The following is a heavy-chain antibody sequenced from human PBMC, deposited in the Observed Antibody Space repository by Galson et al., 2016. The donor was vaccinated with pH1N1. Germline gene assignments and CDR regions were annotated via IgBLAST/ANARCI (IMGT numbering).Heavy chain of an antibody. Sequence: TLSLTCTVSGGSISSGGYYWSWIRQHPGKGLEWIGYIFYSGSTYYNPSLKSRVTISVDTPKSQFPLKLSSVTAADTAVYYCARGVSVAGTPRLDYWGQGTLVTVSS. CDR3: ARGVSVAGTPRLDY. V-gene: IGHV4-31*03. D-gene: IGHD6-19*01. CDR2: IFYSGST. J-gene: IGHJ4*02. CDR1: GGSISSGGYY.